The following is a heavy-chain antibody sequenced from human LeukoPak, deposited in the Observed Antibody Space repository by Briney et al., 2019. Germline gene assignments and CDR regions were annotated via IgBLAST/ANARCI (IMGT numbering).Heavy chain of an antibody. V-gene: IGHV4-39*01. J-gene: IGHJ5*02. CDR2: IYYSGST. D-gene: IGHD6-13*01. CDR3: ARGIAAAGSNWFDP. CDR1: GGSISSSSYY. Sequence: TSETLSLTCTVSGGSISSSSYYWGWIRQPPGKGLEWIGSIYYSGSTYYNPSLKSRVTISVDTSKNQFSLKLSSVTAADTAVYYCARGIAAAGSNWFDPWGQGTLVTVSS.